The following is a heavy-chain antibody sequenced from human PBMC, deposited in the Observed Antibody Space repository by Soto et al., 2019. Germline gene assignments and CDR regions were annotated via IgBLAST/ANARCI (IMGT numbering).Heavy chain of an antibody. CDR3: ASLPGYSSVWYYGLDV. V-gene: IGHV1-69*06. CDR2: IIPMFGTP. D-gene: IGHD6-19*01. Sequence: QVLLVQSGAEVKKPGSSVKVSCKASGGTFSSYAVSWVRQARGQGLEWMGGIIPMFGTPNYAQKFQGRVTITADKSTSTAYMELSSLRSEDTAVYYCASLPGYSSVWYYGLDVWGQGTTVTVSS. J-gene: IGHJ6*02. CDR1: GGTFSSYA.